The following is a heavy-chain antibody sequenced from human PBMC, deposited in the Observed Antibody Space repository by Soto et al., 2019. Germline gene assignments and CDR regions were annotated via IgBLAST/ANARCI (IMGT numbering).Heavy chain of an antibody. Sequence: GGSLRLSCAASGFTFSSYGMHWVRQAPGKGLEWVAVISYDGSNKYYADSVKGRFTISRDNSKNTLYLQMNSLRAEDTAVYYCAKGVSFGNDDYYFDYWGQGTLVTVSS. CDR3: AKGVSFGNDDYYFDY. CDR1: GFTFSSYG. CDR2: ISYDGSNK. D-gene: IGHD1-1*01. J-gene: IGHJ4*02. V-gene: IGHV3-30*18.